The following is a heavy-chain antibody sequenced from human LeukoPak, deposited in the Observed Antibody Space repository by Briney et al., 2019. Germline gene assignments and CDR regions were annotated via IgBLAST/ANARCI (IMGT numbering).Heavy chain of an antibody. CDR3: AREDALEWLYQYYYYYMDV. CDR2: IYHSGST. V-gene: IGHV4-38-2*02. Sequence: SETLSLTCTVSGYSISSDYYWGWLRQPPGKGLEWIGSIYHSGSTYYNPPLKSRVTISVDTSNNLSSLKLTSVTAADPAVYYCAREDALEWLYQYYYYYMDVWGKGTTVTVSS. CDR1: GYSISSDYY. J-gene: IGHJ6*03. D-gene: IGHD3-3*01.